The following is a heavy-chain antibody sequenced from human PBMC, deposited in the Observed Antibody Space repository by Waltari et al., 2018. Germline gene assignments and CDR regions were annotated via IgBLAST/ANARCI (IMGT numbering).Heavy chain of an antibody. CDR2: ISAYNANT. CDR3: ARDYGSGYGLFDY. D-gene: IGHD3-10*01. J-gene: IGHJ4*02. CDR1: GYTFNSFG. V-gene: IGHV1-18*01. Sequence: QVQLVQSGAEVKKPGASVKVSCTASGYTFNSFGISWVRQAPGQGLGWMGWISAYNANTNYAQKFQGRVTSTTDTSTRTAYMELRSLRSADTAVYYCARDYGSGYGLFDYWGQGTLVTVSS.